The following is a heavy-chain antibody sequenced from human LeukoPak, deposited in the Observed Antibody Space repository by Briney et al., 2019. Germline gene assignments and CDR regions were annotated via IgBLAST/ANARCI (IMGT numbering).Heavy chain of an antibody. CDR2: INHSGST. D-gene: IGHD4-17*01. J-gene: IGHJ5*02. CDR1: GGSFSGYY. Sequence: PSETLSLTCAVYGGSFSGYYWSWIRQPPGKGLEWIGEINHSGSTNYNPSLTSRVTISVDTSKNQFSLKLSSVTAADTAVYYCARKTTVTTGFDPWGQGTLVTVSS. CDR3: ARKTTVTTGFDP. V-gene: IGHV4-34*01.